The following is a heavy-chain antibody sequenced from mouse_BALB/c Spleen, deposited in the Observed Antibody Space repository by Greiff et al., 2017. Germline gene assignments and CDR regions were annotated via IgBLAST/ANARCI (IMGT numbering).Heavy chain of an antibody. D-gene: IGHD1-1*01. CDR2: IHYSGST. J-gene: IGHJ1*01. CDR3: ARGGYYGRRTYFDV. Sequence: EVKVEESGPDLVKPSQSLSLTCTVTGYSITSCYSWHCIRQFPGNKLEWMGYIHYSGSTNYNPSLKSRISITRDTSKNQFFLQLNSVTTEDTATYYYARGGYYGRRTYFDVWGAGTTVTVSA. V-gene: IGHV3-1*02. CDR1: GYSITSCYS.